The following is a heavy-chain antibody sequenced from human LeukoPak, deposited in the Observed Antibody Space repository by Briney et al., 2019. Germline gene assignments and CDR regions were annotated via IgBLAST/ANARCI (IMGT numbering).Heavy chain of an antibody. CDR1: GGSISITSYY. D-gene: IGHD3-10*01. Sequence: SETLSLTCTVSGGSISITSYYWGWIRQPPGKGLEWIGNIYYSGSTYYNPSLKSRLTISVDTSKNQFSLKLSSVTAADTAVYYCARRWYGSGFIDYWGQGTLVTVSS. V-gene: IGHV4-39*01. CDR2: IYYSGST. CDR3: ARRWYGSGFIDY. J-gene: IGHJ4*02.